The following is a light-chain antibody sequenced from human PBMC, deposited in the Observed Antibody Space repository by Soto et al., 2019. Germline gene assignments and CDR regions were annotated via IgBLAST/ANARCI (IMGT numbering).Light chain of an antibody. Sequence: DIQMTQSPTSLSASVGDRVTITCRASQSIRNYLNWYQQKPGKAPKLLIYAASSLQSGVPSRFTGSGSGTDFTLTISSLQPEDFATYYCQQTYSTPSITFGQGTRLQMK. CDR1: QSIRNY. V-gene: IGKV1-39*01. CDR3: QQTYSTPSIT. J-gene: IGKJ5*01. CDR2: AAS.